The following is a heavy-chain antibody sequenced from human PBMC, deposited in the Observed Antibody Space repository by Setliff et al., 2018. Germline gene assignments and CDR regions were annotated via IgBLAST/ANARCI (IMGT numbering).Heavy chain of an antibody. CDR1: GGSISSGGYY. CDR3: ARDTSSDWAAWFDP. V-gene: IGHV4-31*03. Sequence: TLSLTCTVSGGSISSGGYYWSWIRQHPGKGLEWIGYIYYSGSTYYNPSLKSRVTMSVDTSKSQFSLKLSSVTAADTAIYYCARDTSSDWAAWFDPWSQGILVTVSS. CDR2: IYYSGST. J-gene: IGHJ5*02. D-gene: IGHD3-22*01.